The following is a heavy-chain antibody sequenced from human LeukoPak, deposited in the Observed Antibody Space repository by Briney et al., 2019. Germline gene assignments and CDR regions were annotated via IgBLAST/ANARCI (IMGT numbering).Heavy chain of an antibody. CDR3: ARRLYIVRGAYDV. CDR1: GFTASDNY. V-gene: IGHV3-53*01. J-gene: IGHJ3*01. D-gene: IGHD2/OR15-2a*01. Sequence: GGSLRLSCAASGFTASDNYMSWVRQAPGKGLEWVSVIYSGGTTYYADSVKGRFTISRDNSKNTVYFQMNSLRAEDTALYYCARRLYIVRGAYDVWGQGTMVTVS. CDR2: IYSGGTT.